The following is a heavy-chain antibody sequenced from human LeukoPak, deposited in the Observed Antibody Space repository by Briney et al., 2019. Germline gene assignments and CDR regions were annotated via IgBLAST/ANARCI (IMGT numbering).Heavy chain of an antibody. V-gene: IGHV1-2*02. D-gene: IGHD2-21*01. Sequence: ASVKVSCKASGYTFTDYYMHWVRQAPGQGLEWMGWINPNSGDTNYAQKFQGRVTMTRDTSISTAYMELSRLRSDDTAVYYCARGGLWYYYYYMDVWGKGTTVTVSS. J-gene: IGHJ6*03. CDR1: GYTFTDYY. CDR2: INPNSGDT. CDR3: ARGGLWYYYYYMDV.